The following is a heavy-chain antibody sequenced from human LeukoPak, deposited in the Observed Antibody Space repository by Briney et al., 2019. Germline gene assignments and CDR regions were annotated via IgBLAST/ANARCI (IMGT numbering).Heavy chain of an antibody. V-gene: IGHV3-30*18. J-gene: IGHJ4*02. CDR1: GFTFSSYG. CDR2: ISYDGSNK. D-gene: IGHD2-15*01. Sequence: PGGSLRLSCAASGFTFSSYGMHWVRQAPGKGLEWVAVISYDGSNKYYADSVKGRFTISRDNSKNTLYLQMNSLRAEDTAVYYCAKDGPNCSGGSCYRSSVDYWGQGTLVTVSS. CDR3: AKDGPNCSGGSCYRSSVDY.